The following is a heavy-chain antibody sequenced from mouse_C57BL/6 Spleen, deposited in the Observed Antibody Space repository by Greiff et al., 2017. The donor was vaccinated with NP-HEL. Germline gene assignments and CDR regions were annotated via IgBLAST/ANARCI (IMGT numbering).Heavy chain of an antibody. CDR2: IDPSDSYT. D-gene: IGHD3-2*02. CDR1: GYTFTSYW. Sequence: QVQLKQPGAELVMPGASVKLSCKASGYTFTSYWMHWVKQRPGQGLEWIGEIDPSDSYTNYNQKFKGKSTLTVDKSSSTAYMQLSSLTSEDSAVYYCAREETAQATFDYWGQGTTLTVSS. CDR3: AREETAQATFDY. J-gene: IGHJ2*01. V-gene: IGHV1-69*01.